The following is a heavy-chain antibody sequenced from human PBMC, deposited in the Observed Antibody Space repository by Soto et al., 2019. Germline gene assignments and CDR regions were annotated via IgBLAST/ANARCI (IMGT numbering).Heavy chain of an antibody. CDR1: GGTFSSYA. V-gene: IGHV1-69*13. J-gene: IGHJ4*02. CDR2: IIPIFGTA. Sequence: ASVKVSCKASGGTFSSYAISWVRQAPGQGLEWMGGIIPIFGTANYAQKFQGRVTITADESTSTAYMELSSLRSEDTAVYYCARDSDILTGSFVYWGQGTLVTVSS. CDR3: ARDSDILTGSFVY. D-gene: IGHD3-9*01.